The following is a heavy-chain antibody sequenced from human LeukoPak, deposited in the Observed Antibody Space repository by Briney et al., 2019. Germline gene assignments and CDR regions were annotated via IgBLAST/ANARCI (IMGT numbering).Heavy chain of an antibody. Sequence: GGSLRLSCAASGFTFSSYAMHWVRQAPGKGLEWVAVISYDGSNKYYADSVKGRLTISRDNSKNTLYLQMNSLRAEDTAVYYCARGFFVDSFDYWGQGTLVTVSS. V-gene: IGHV3-30-3*01. CDR2: ISYDGSNK. J-gene: IGHJ4*02. CDR3: ARGFFVDSFDY. CDR1: GFTFSSYA. D-gene: IGHD3-3*01.